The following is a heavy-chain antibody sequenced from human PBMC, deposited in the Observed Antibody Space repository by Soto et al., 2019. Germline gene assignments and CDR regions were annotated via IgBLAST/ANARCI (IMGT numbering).Heavy chain of an antibody. J-gene: IGHJ6*02. Sequence: GGSLRLSCAASGFTFSSYGMHWVRQAPGKGLEWVAVIWYDGSNKYYADSVKGRFTISRDNSKNTLYLQMNSLRAEDTAVYYCARVLQDYCYYGMDVWGQGTTVTVSS. V-gene: IGHV3-33*01. D-gene: IGHD2-8*01. CDR3: ARVLQDYCYYGMDV. CDR1: GFTFSSYG. CDR2: IWYDGSNK.